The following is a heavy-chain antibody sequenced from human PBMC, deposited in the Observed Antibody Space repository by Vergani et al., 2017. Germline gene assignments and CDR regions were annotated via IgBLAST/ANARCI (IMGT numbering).Heavy chain of an antibody. J-gene: IGHJ4*02. CDR2: ISGSGGST. V-gene: IGHV3-23*01. CDR1: GFTFSSYA. CDR3: AREAAAGTVFDY. D-gene: IGHD6-13*01. Sequence: EVQLLESGGGLVQPGGSLRLSCAASGFTFSSYAMSWVRQAPGKGLEWVSAISGSGGSTYYAGSVKGRFTTSRDNAKNSLCLQMNSLRAEDTAVYYCAREAAAGTVFDYWGQGTLVTVSS.